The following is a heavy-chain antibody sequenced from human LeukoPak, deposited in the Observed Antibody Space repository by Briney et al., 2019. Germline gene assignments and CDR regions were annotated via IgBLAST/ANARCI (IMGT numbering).Heavy chain of an antibody. J-gene: IGHJ3*02. CDR3: ARWDYDFWSGYYSGDAFDI. CDR1: GFTFSSYS. D-gene: IGHD3-3*01. CDR2: ISRTSRYI. Sequence: GGSLRLSCAASGFTFSSYSMNWVRQVPGKGLEWVSYISRTSRYIYYADSVKGRFTISRDNAKNSLYLQMNSLRAEDTAVYYCARWDYDFWSGYYSGDAFDIWGQGTMVTVSS. V-gene: IGHV3-21*01.